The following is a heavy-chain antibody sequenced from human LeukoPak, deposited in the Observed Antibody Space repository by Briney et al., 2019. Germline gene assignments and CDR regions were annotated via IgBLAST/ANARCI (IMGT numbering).Heavy chain of an antibody. CDR3: ARGPRYYDILTGYVVGYFQH. J-gene: IGHJ1*01. Sequence: PSETLSLTCAVYGVSFSGYYWSWLRQPPGKGLEWLGEINHSGSTNYNPSLKSRVTISVDTSKNQFSLKLSSVTAADTAVYYCARGPRYYDILTGYVVGYFQHWGQGTLVTVSS. CDR1: GVSFSGYY. V-gene: IGHV4-34*01. D-gene: IGHD3-9*01. CDR2: INHSGST.